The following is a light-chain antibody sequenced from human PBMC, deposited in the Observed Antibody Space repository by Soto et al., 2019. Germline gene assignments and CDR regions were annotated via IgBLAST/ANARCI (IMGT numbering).Light chain of an antibody. CDR2: DVS. Sequence: QSALTQPASVSGSPGQSITISCTGTSSDVGGHNYVSWYQQHPGKAPKLMIYDVSNRPSGVSNRFSGSKSGNTASLTISGLQAEDEGDYYGSSYTSSSTLEVFGTGTKLTVL. CDR1: SSDVGGHNY. J-gene: IGLJ1*01. V-gene: IGLV2-14*03. CDR3: SSYTSSSTLEV.